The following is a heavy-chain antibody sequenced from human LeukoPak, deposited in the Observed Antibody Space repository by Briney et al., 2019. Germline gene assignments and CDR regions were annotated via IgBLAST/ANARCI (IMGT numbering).Heavy chain of an antibody. V-gene: IGHV4-31*03. J-gene: IGHJ4*02. D-gene: IGHD3-22*01. CDR2: IYYSGST. CDR3: ASHSSGYYGSDY. Sequence: SETLSLTCTVSGGSISSGGYYWSWIRQHPGKGLEWIGYIYYSGSTYYNPSLKSRVTISVDTSKNQFSLKLSSVTAADTAVYYCASHSSGYYGSDYWGQGTLVTVSS. CDR1: GGSISSGGYY.